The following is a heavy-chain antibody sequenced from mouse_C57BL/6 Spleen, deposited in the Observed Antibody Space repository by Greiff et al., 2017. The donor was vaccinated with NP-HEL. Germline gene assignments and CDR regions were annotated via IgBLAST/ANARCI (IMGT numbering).Heavy chain of an antibody. CDR1: GYAFSSYW. D-gene: IGHD1-1*01. Sequence: VKLMESGAELVKPGASVKISCKASGYAFSSYWMNWVKQRPGKGLEWIGQIYPGDGDTNYNGKFKGKATLTADKSSSTAYMQLSSLTSEDSAVYFCARSLLLRYPYYAMDYWGQGTSVTVSS. J-gene: IGHJ4*01. V-gene: IGHV1-80*01. CDR2: IYPGDGDT. CDR3: ARSLLLRYPYYAMDY.